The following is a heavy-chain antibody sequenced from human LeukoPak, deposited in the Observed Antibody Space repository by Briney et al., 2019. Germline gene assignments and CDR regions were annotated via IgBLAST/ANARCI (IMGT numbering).Heavy chain of an antibody. CDR3: AKRPSSWYYFDY. Sequence: GGSLRLSCAASGFTFSSYAMSWVRQAPGKGPEGVSTIIDSGGSTYYADSVKGRFTISRDNSKNTLYLQMNSLRAEDTAVYYCAKRPSSWYYFDYWGQGTLVTVSS. J-gene: IGHJ4*02. D-gene: IGHD6-13*01. CDR2: IIDSGGST. V-gene: IGHV3-23*01. CDR1: GFTFSSYA.